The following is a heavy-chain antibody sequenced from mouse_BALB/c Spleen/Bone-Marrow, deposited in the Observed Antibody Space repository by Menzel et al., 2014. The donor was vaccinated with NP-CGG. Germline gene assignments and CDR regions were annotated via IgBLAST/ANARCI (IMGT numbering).Heavy chain of an antibody. CDR3: ARPYGRGAMDY. J-gene: IGHJ4*01. V-gene: IGHV1S135*01. Sequence: EVQRVESGPELVKPGASVKVSCKASGYAFTSYNMYWVKQSHGKSLEWIGYIDPYNGGTSYNQKFKGKATLTVDKSSSTAYMHLNSLTSEDSAVYYCARPYGRGAMDYWGQGTSVTVSS. D-gene: IGHD1-1*01. CDR1: GYAFTSYN. CDR2: IDPYNGGT.